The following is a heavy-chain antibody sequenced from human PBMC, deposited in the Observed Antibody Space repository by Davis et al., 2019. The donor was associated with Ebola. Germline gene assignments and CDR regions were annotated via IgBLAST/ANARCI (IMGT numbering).Heavy chain of an antibody. D-gene: IGHD3-10*01. CDR2: IYYSGST. CDR3: ARGGGLWFGSPLDP. J-gene: IGHJ5*02. V-gene: IGHV4-31*03. Sequence: MPSETLSLTCTVSGGSISSGGYYWSWIRQHPGKGLEWIGYIYYSGSTHYNPSLKSRVTISVDTSKNQFSLKLSSVTAADTAVYYCARGGGLWFGSPLDPWGQGTLVTVSS. CDR1: GGSISSGGYY.